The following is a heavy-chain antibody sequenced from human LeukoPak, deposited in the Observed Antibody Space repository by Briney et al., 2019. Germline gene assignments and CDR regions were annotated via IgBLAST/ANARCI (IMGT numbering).Heavy chain of an antibody. Sequence: GGSLRLSCAASGFTFSSYGMHWVRQAPGKGLEWVAFIRCGGSNKYYADSVKGRFTISRDNSKNTLYLQMNSLRAEDTAVYYCAKDGATYDFWSNDVYWGQGTLVTVSS. CDR2: IRCGGSNK. D-gene: IGHD3-3*01. J-gene: IGHJ4*02. CDR3: AKDGATYDFWSNDVY. CDR1: GFTFSSYG. V-gene: IGHV3-30*02.